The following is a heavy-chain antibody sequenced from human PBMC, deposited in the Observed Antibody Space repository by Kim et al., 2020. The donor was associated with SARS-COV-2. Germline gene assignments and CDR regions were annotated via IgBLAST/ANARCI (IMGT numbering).Heavy chain of an antibody. CDR3: ARAGIAVAGDAFDI. Sequence: ADSVKGRFTISRDNAKNTLYLQMNSLRAEDTAVYYCARAGIAVAGDAFDIWGQGTMVTVSS. V-gene: IGHV3-74*01. D-gene: IGHD6-19*01. J-gene: IGHJ3*02.